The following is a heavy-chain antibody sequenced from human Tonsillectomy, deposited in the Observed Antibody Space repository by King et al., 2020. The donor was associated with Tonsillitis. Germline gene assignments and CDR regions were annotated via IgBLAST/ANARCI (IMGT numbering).Heavy chain of an antibody. D-gene: IGHD3-3*01. Sequence: QLVQSGAEVKKPGASVKVSCKASGYTFTGYYMHWVRQAPGRGLEWMGWFNPNSGGTNYAQKFQGRVTMTRDTSISTAYMELSRLRSDDPAVYYCARASRPILGVVIILGFDYWGQGTLVTVSS. CDR1: GYTFTGYY. CDR3: ARASRPILGVVIILGFDY. J-gene: IGHJ4*02. V-gene: IGHV1-2*02. CDR2: FNPNSGGT.